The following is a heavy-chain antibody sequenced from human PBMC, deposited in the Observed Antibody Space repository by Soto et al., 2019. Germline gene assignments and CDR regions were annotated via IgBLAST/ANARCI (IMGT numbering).Heavy chain of an antibody. Sequence: ASVKVSCKASGYTFPSYGISWVRQAPGQGLEWMGWISAYNGNTNYAQKLQGRVTMTTDTSTSTAYMEPRSLRSDDTAVYYCSRGLRGYDGFDIWGQGTMVTVSS. CDR3: SRGLRGYDGFDI. D-gene: IGHD2-21*01. V-gene: IGHV1-18*01. CDR1: GYTFPSYG. J-gene: IGHJ3*02. CDR2: ISAYNGNT.